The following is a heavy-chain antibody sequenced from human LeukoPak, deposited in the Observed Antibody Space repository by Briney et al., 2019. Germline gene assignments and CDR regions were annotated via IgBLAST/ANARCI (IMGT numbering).Heavy chain of an antibody. Sequence: GASVKVSCKASGYTFTSYYMHWVRQAPGQGLEWMGIINPSGGSTSYAQKFQGRVTMTRDTSTSTVYMELSSLRSEDTAVYHCARGLYCSSTSCYGGMDVWGQGTTVTVSS. CDR1: GYTFTSYY. J-gene: IGHJ6*02. CDR2: INPSGGST. V-gene: IGHV1-46*01. D-gene: IGHD2-2*01. CDR3: ARGLYCSSTSCYGGMDV.